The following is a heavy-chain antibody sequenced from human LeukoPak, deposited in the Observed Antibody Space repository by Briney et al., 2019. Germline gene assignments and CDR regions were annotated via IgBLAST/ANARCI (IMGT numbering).Heavy chain of an antibody. Sequence: GGSLRLSCAASGFTFSSYGMSWVRQARGKGLEWVSVISGTGGSTYYADSVKGRFTISRDYSKNTLYLQMNSLRAEDTAVYYCAKGGIAVTSTSVYYYMDVWGKGTTVTISS. V-gene: IGHV3-23*01. CDR1: GFTFSSYG. J-gene: IGHJ6*03. CDR3: AKGGIAVTSTSVYYYMDV. CDR2: ISGTGGST. D-gene: IGHD6-19*01.